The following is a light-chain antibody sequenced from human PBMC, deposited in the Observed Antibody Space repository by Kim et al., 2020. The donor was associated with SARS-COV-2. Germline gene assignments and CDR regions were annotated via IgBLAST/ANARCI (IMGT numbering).Light chain of an antibody. Sequence: EVVMTQSPATLSVSPGEGVTLSCRASQSVGSRLAWYRQKPGQAPSLLIHSTSTRATGVPLRFSGSGSGTEFTLTITSLQSEDFALYYCQQYNAWPLTFGGGTKVDIK. V-gene: IGKV3-15*01. CDR3: QQYNAWPLT. J-gene: IGKJ4*01. CDR2: STS. CDR1: QSVGSR.